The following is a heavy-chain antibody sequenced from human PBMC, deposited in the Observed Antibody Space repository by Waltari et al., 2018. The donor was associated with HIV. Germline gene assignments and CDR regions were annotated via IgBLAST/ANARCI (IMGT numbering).Heavy chain of an antibody. Sequence: QVQLVQSGAEVKKPGASVKVSCKASGYTFTSAARHWVRQAPGQRLEWMGWINAGNGNTKYSQKFQGRVTITRDTSASTAYMELSSLRSEDTAVYYCARDIPRMGIDYWGQGTLVTVSS. CDR2: INAGNGNT. CDR1: GYTFTSAA. D-gene: IGHD2-15*01. CDR3: ARDIPRMGIDY. V-gene: IGHV1-3*01. J-gene: IGHJ4*02.